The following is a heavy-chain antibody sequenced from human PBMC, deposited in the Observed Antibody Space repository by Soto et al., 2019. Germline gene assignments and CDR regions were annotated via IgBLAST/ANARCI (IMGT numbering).Heavy chain of an antibody. CDR2: ISYDGSNK. CDR1: GFTFSSYG. CDR3: AKDLVDTAMVFGDWFDP. Sequence: QVQLVESGGGVVQPGRSLRLSCAASGFTFSSYGMHWVRQAPGKGLEWVAVISYDGSNKYYADSVKGRFTISRDNSKNTLYLQVNSLRAEDTAVYYCAKDLVDTAMVFGDWFDPWGQGTLVTVSS. V-gene: IGHV3-30*18. D-gene: IGHD5-18*01. J-gene: IGHJ5*02.